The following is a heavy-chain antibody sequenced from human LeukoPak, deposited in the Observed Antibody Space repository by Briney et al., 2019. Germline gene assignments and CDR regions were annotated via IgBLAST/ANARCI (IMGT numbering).Heavy chain of an antibody. CDR3: ARGGWSGYSYGSEPEYYFDY. Sequence: GASVKVSCKASGYTFTNYGISWVRQAPGQGPEWMGWINPNSAGTNSAHNFQDRVTLTRDTSISTAYMELSRLRSDDTAIYYCARGGWSGYSYGSEPEYYFDYWGQGTLVSVSS. J-gene: IGHJ4*02. D-gene: IGHD5-18*01. V-gene: IGHV1-2*07. CDR1: GYTFTNYG. CDR2: INPNSAGT.